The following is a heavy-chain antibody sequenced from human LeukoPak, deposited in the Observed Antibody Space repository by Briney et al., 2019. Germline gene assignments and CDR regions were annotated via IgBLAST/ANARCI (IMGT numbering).Heavy chain of an antibody. CDR2: INPNSGGT. CDR3: ARVDTAMVHTYYYYGMDV. V-gene: IGHV1-2*02. Sequence: ASVKVSCKASGYTFTGYYMHWVRQAPGQGLEWMRWINPNSGGTNYAQKFQGRVTMTRDTSISTAYMELSRLRSDDTAVYYCARVDTAMVHTYYYYGMDVWGQGTTVTVSS. J-gene: IGHJ6*02. CDR1: GYTFTGYY. D-gene: IGHD5-18*01.